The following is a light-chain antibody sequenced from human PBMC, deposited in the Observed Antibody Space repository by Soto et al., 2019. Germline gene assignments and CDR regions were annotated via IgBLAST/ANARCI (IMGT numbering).Light chain of an antibody. CDR3: QQYNNWPPT. Sequence: EIVMTQSPATLSVSPGERATLSCRASQSASGNLAWYQQKPGQAPRILIYGASTSATGIPARFSGSGSGTEFTLTISSLQSEDLAVYYCQQYNNWPPTFGQGTKVEIK. CDR1: QSASGN. CDR2: GAS. V-gene: IGKV3D-15*01. J-gene: IGKJ1*01.